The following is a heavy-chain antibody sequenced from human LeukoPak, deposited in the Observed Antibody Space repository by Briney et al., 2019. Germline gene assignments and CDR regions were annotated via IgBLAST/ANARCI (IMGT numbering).Heavy chain of an antibody. D-gene: IGHD6-19*01. V-gene: IGHV6-1*01. J-gene: IGHJ4*02. CDR3: AREAGSSGWGFDY. Sequence: SQTLSLTCAISGYSVSSNSAAWNWIRQSTSRGLEWLGRTFYRSNWYNDYALSLQSRIIVNPDTSKNQFSLQLNSVTPDDTAVYYCAREAGSSGWGFDYWGQGTLVTVSS. CDR2: TFYRSNWYN. CDR1: GYSVSSNSAA.